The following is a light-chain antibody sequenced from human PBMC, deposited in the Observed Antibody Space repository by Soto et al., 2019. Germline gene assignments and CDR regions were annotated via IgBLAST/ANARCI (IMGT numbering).Light chain of an antibody. CDR1: QSVNSN. CDR2: DAS. CDR3: QQRSNWPPYT. V-gene: IGKV3-11*01. Sequence: EIVLTQSPATLSLSPGERATLSCRASQSVNSNLAWYQQKPGQAPRLLIFDASNRATGIPARFSGSGSGTDFTLTISSLEPEDFAVYYCQQRSNWPPYTFGQGTKLDIK. J-gene: IGKJ2*01.